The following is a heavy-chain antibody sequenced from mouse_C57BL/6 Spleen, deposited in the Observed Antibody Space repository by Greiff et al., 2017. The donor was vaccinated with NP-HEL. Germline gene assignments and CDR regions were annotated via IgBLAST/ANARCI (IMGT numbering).Heavy chain of an antibody. CDR2: ISDGGSYT. D-gene: IGHD3-2*02. CDR1: GFTFSSYA. Sequence: EVKLVESGGGLVKPGGSLKLSCAASGFTFSSYAMSWVRQTPEKRLEWVATISDGGSYTYYPDNVKGRFTISRDNAKNNLYLQMSHLTSEDTAMYYCARDSSGYPYYFDYWGQGTTLTVSS. CDR3: ARDSSGYPYYFDY. V-gene: IGHV5-4*01. J-gene: IGHJ2*01.